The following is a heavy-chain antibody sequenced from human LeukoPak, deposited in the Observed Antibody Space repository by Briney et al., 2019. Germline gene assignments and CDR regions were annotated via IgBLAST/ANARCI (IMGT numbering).Heavy chain of an antibody. CDR1: GFTFSTYW. Sequence: GGSVRLSCEVSGFTFSTYWMSWVRQAPGKGLEWVANIKQDGSEDYYADSVKGRFTISRDNAKNSLSLQMNSLRVEDTAVYYCARVDYYDSSAYWGNYYYYYMDVWGRGTTVTVSS. D-gene: IGHD3-22*01. CDR3: ARVDYYDSSAYWGNYYYYYMDV. CDR2: IKQDGSED. V-gene: IGHV3-7*01. J-gene: IGHJ6*03.